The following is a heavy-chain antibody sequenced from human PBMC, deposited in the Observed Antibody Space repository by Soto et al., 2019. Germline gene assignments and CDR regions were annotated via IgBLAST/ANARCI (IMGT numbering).Heavy chain of an antibody. CDR2: INHLETT. CDR3: ARGGGSDSFDD. Sequence: SETLSFTCTVSGASITFGGSSWSCLRQTPGKGLQWIRYINHLETTFYYLSLENRLSLSIDRAKNPFSIKLHSMSAADRAVYFCARGGGSDSFDDWGQGILVTVSS. D-gene: IGHD1-26*01. J-gene: IGHJ4*02. V-gene: IGHV4-30-2*01. CDR1: GASITFGGSS.